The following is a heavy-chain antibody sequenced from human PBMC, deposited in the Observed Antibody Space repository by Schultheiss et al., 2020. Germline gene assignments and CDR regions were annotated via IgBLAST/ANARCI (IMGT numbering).Heavy chain of an antibody. V-gene: IGHV3-30*03. Sequence: GGSLRLSCAASGFTFSSYGMHWVRQAPGKGLEWVAVISYDGSNKYYGDSVKGRFTISRDNSKNTLYLQMNSLRVEDTAVYYCVRGAGRVSDYWGQGTLVTVSS. CDR3: VRGAGRVSDY. J-gene: IGHJ4*02. CDR1: GFTFSSYG. CDR2: ISYDGSNK. D-gene: IGHD3-3*01.